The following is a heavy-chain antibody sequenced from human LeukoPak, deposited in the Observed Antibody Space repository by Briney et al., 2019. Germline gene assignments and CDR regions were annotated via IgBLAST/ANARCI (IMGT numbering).Heavy chain of an antibody. Sequence: GGSLRLSCAASGFTFSSYSMTWVRQAPGKGLEWVSAISGSGGSTYYADSVKGRFTISRDNSKNTLYLQMNSLRAEDTAVYYCAKDREAVAAYNWFDPWGQGTLVTVSS. J-gene: IGHJ5*02. CDR3: AKDREAVAAYNWFDP. V-gene: IGHV3-23*01. D-gene: IGHD6-19*01. CDR1: GFTFSSYS. CDR2: ISGSGGST.